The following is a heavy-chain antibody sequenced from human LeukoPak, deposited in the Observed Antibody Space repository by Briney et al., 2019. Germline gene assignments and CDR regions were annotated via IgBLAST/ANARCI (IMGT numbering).Heavy chain of an antibody. J-gene: IGHJ4*02. CDR2: IYYSGST. D-gene: IGHD5-24*01. CDR1: GGSINSGGYY. CDR3: ARLDGYNIDY. V-gene: IGHV4-39*01. Sequence: SETLSLTCTVSGGSINSGGYYWAWIRQPPGKGLEWIGSIYYSGSTYYNPSLKSRVTISVDTSKNQFSLKLSSVTAADTAVYYCARLDGYNIDYWGQGTLVTVSS.